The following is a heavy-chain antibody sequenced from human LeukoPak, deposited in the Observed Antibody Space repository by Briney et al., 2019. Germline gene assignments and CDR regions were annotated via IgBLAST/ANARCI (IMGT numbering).Heavy chain of an antibody. Sequence: PSETLSLTCTVSGGSISSGSYYWSWIRQPPGKGLEWIGEINHSGSTNYNPSLKSRVTISVDTSKNQFSLKLSSVTAADTAVYYCARGGYCSGGSCRKRGYMDVWGKGTTVTISS. V-gene: IGHV4-39*07. D-gene: IGHD2-15*01. CDR1: GGSISSGSYY. CDR3: ARGGYCSGGSCRKRGYMDV. J-gene: IGHJ6*03. CDR2: INHSGST.